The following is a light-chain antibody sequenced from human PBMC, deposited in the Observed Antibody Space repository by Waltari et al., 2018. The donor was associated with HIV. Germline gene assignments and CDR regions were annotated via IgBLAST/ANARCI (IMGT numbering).Light chain of an antibody. J-gene: IGLJ2*01. Sequence: QSALTQPASVSGSPGQSITISCTGTSSDVGGYHYVSWYQNHPGKAPQLTIYEVSNRPSGVSNHFSGSKSGNTASLTISGLQAGDEADYYCSSYTSSSTLIFGGGTILTVL. V-gene: IGLV2-14*01. CDR2: EVS. CDR3: SSYTSSSTLI. CDR1: SSDVGGYHY.